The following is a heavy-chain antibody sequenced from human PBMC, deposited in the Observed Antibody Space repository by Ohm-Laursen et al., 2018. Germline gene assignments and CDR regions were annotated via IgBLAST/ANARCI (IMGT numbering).Heavy chain of an antibody. J-gene: IGHJ4*02. CDR3: ARVSRGIGF. CDR1: GGSISSGAYC. D-gene: IGHD1-14*01. CDR2: IYYSGST. V-gene: IGHV4-31*03. Sequence: SQTLSLTCTVSGGSISSGAYCWSWIRQHPGKGLEWIGYIYYSGSTYYNPSLKSRVSISVDTSKNQFSLKLTSVTAADTAAYYCARVSRGIGFWGQGALVTVSS.